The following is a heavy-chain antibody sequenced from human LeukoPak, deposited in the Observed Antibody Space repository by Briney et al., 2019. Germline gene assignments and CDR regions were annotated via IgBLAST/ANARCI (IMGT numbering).Heavy chain of an antibody. D-gene: IGHD3-3*02. CDR3: ARDPGFSSFDY. CDR2: INRDGSVK. J-gene: IGHJ4*02. V-gene: IGHV3-7*01. Sequence: GGSLRLSCAVSGFTFSVYWVTWVRQTPGKGLEFVANINRDGSVKNYVDSVKGRFTISRDNAKNSLYLQMTSLRVDDTAIYYCARDPGFSSFDYWGQGTLVTVSS. CDR1: GFTFSVYW.